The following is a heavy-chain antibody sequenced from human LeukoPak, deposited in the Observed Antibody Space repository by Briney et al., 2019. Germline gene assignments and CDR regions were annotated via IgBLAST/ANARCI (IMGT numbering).Heavy chain of an antibody. D-gene: IGHD2-2*01. V-gene: IGHV1-18*04. CDR1: GYTFTSYG. CDR2: ISAYNGNT. J-gene: IGHJ4*02. CDR3: ARDCSSTRCSRHVDY. Sequence: GASVKVSCKASGYTFTSYGISWVRQAPGQGLEWMGWISAYNGNTNYAQKLQGRVTMTTDTSTSTAYMELRSLRSDDTAVYYCARDCSSTRCSRHVDYWGQGTLVTVYS.